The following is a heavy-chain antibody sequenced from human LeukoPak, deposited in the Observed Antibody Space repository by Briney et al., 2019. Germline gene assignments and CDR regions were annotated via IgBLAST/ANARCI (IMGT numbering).Heavy chain of an antibody. Sequence: SETLSLTCTVYGVSLSGFYWSWIRQSPEKGLEWLGEINDSGRSKYSPSLRNRVTMSADTSENQLSQLVYSLTAADTAVYYCARGGRFGEFFDFWGQGTLVTVSS. D-gene: IGHD3-10*01. V-gene: IGHV4-34*01. J-gene: IGHJ4*02. CDR3: ARGGRFGEFFDF. CDR1: GVSLSGFY. CDR2: INDSGRS.